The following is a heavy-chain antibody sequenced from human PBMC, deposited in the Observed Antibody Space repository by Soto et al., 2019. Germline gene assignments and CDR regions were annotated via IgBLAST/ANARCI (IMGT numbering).Heavy chain of an antibody. CDR1: GYTFTSYG. D-gene: IGHD3-3*01. Sequence: QVPLVQSGAEVKKPGASVKVSCKASGYTFTSYGISWVRQAPGQGLEWMGWISAYNGNTNYAQKLQGRVTMTTDTSTSTAYMELRSLRSDDTAVYYCARAPPTEYYDFWSGYYSGGGHENRLGDYWGQGTLVTVSS. J-gene: IGHJ4*02. CDR2: ISAYNGNT. CDR3: ARAPPTEYYDFWSGYYSGGGHENRLGDY. V-gene: IGHV1-18*01.